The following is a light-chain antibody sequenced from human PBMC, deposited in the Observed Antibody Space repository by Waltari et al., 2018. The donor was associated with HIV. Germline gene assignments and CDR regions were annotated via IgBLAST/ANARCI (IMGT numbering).Light chain of an antibody. V-gene: IGLV5-45*02. CDR2: YKSDSDK. CDR1: SGFNVGTYT. J-gene: IGLJ3*02. CDR3: MIWYSSAGV. Sequence: QAVLTQPSSLSASPGVSASLSCTLRSGFNVGTYTLNWSQQKPGSPPQYLLRYKSDSDKQQGSGVPSRFSGSKDASANAGILLISGLQSEDEADYYCMIWYSSAGVFGGGTKLTVL.